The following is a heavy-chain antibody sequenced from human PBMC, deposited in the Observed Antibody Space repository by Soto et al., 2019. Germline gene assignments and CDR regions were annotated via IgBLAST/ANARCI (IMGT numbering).Heavy chain of an antibody. J-gene: IGHJ4*02. CDR3: AHKGDGYRGFKY. Sequence: QITLKESGPAVVKPTQPLTLTCTFSGFSVSTRGVGVGWIRQPPGTALEWLALIYWDDDKRYRPSLKTRLSLTNDTSKYQVVLTMTNMDPMDTGTYYCAHKGDGYRGFKYWGQGTLVTVSS. D-gene: IGHD5-12*01. CDR2: IYWDDDK. V-gene: IGHV2-5*02. CDR1: GFSVSTRGVG.